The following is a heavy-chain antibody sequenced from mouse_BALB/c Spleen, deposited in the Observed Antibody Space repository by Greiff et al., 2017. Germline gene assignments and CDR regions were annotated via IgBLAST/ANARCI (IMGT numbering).Heavy chain of an antibody. V-gene: IGHV5-15*02. CDR2: ISNLAYSI. CDR3: ARDLSGYFDV. Sequence: EVKLVESGGGLVQPGGSRKLSCAASGFTFSDYGMAWVRQAPGKGPEWVAFISNLAYSIYYADTVTGRFTISRENAKNTLYLEMSSLRSEDTAMYYCARDLSGYFDVWGAGTTVTVSA. J-gene: IGHJ1*01. CDR1: GFTFSDYG.